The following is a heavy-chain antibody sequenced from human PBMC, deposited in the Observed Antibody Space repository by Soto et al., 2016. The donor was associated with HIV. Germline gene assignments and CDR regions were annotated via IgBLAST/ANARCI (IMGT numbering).Heavy chain of an antibody. CDR2: INHTGGA. CDR1: GGSFSGYY. J-gene: IGHJ4*02. D-gene: IGHD5-12*01. V-gene: IGHV4-34*01. Sequence: QVQLQQWGSGVLKSSETLSLTCAVYGGSFSGYYWTWIRQSPGKGLEWIGEINHTGGANYRPSLKSRVTISVDTSKNQFSLKLKSVTAADTALYYCARLRPXYFXEGSGYRGYYFDXWGLGTLVIVSS. CDR3: ARLRPXYFXEGSGYRGYYFDX.